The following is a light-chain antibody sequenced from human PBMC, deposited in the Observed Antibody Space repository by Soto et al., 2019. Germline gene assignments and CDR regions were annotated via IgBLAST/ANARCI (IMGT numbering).Light chain of an antibody. CDR3: QQYSIWRT. Sequence: EIVLTQSPATLSLSPGERATLSCRASQSVRSYLAWYQQKPGQAPRLLIYDASNRATDIPARFSGSGSGTEFTLTISSLQSEDFAVYYCQQYSIWRTFGQGTKVDI. CDR2: DAS. CDR1: QSVRSY. J-gene: IGKJ1*01. V-gene: IGKV3-11*01.